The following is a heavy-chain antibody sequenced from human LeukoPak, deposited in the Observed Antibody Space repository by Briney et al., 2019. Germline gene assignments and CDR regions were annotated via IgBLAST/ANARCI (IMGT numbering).Heavy chain of an antibody. CDR2: IYTSGTI. CDR1: GGSISSYY. D-gene: IGHD3-10*01. J-gene: IGHJ5*02. V-gene: IGHV4-4*07. Sequence: SETLSLTCTVSGGSISSYYGSWIRQPAGTALEWIGRIYTSGTITYNPSLKSRVTMSVDTSKNQFSLKLSSVTASDTAVYYCARDSGTTGEVKFDPWGQGTLVAVSS. CDR3: ARDSGTTGEVKFDP.